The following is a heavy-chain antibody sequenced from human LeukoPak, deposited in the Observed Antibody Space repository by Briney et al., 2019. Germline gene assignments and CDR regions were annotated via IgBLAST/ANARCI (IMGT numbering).Heavy chain of an antibody. CDR1: GGSISSYY. J-gene: IGHJ4*02. CDR2: IYYSGST. Sequence: SSETLSLTCTVSGGSISSYYWSWIRQPPGKGLEWIGYIYYSGSTNYNPSLKSRVTISVDTSKNQFSLKLSSVTAADTAVYYRAREPYYDILTGSGGYFDYWGQGTLVTVSS. V-gene: IGHV4-59*01. D-gene: IGHD3-9*01. CDR3: AREPYYDILTGSGGYFDY.